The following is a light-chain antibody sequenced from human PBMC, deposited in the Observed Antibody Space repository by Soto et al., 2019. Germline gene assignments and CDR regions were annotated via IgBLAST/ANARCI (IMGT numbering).Light chain of an antibody. CDR3: QQRNVWPPVT. V-gene: IGKV1-39*01. CDR1: QRINIY. Sequence: DIQMTQSPSSLSTSVVDRVTITCRASQRINIYLNWYRQKPGKAPELLIYSASNLQSGVPSRFSGSGSGTDFTLTISSLEPEDSAVYYCQQRNVWPPVTFGQGTRLEI. J-gene: IGKJ5*01. CDR2: SAS.